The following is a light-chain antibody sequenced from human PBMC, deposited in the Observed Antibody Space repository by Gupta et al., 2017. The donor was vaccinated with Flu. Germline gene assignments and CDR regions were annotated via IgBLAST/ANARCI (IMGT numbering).Light chain of an antibody. J-gene: IGLJ2*01. CDR3: QSFVV. Sequence: SPGTTVTISCTRSSGSIASNYGQWYQQRPGSSPTSVIYEDNQRPSGVPDRFSGSIDSSSNSASLTISALKTEDEADYYCQSFVVFGGGTKLTVL. V-gene: IGLV6-57*01. CDR1: SGSIASNY. CDR2: EDN.